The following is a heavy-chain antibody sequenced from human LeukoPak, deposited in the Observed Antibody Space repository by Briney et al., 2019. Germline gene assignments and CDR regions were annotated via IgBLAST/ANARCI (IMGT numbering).Heavy chain of an antibody. CDR2: ISGYNGNT. D-gene: IGHD1-26*01. J-gene: IGHJ4*02. Sequence: ASVKVSCRASGYTFTTYGISWVRQAPGQGLEWMGWISGYNGNTNNAQKVQGRVTMTTDTSTSTAYMELRSLRSDDTAVYYCARDAHQSGSYNFDYWGQGTPVTVSS. CDR1: GYTFTTYG. CDR3: ARDAHQSGSYNFDY. V-gene: IGHV1-18*01.